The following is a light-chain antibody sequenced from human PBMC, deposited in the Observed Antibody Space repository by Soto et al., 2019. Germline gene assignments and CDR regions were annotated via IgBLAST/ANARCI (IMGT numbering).Light chain of an antibody. J-gene: IGKJ2*02. Sequence: EIVMTQSPATLSVSPGERATLSCRASQSVGSTLAWYQQKPGQAPRLLLYGASTRATGIPARFSGSGSGTEFTLTISSLQSEDFAVYYCQQYNNWPPCTFGQGTKLEIK. CDR2: GAS. CDR3: QQYNNWPPCT. CDR1: QSVGST. V-gene: IGKV3-15*01.